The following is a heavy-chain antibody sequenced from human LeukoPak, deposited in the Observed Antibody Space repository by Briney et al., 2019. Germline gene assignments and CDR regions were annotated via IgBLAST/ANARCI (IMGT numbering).Heavy chain of an antibody. D-gene: IGHD4-17*01. CDR1: GFTFSSYG. Sequence: GGSLRLSCAASGFTFSSYGMHWVRQAPGKGLEWVAVIWYDGSNKYYADSVKGRFIISRDNSKNTLYLQMNSLRAEDTVVYYCARGIMTTVTTGDYFDYWGQGTLVTVSS. CDR3: ARGIMTTVTTGDYFDY. CDR2: IWYDGSNK. V-gene: IGHV3-33*01. J-gene: IGHJ4*02.